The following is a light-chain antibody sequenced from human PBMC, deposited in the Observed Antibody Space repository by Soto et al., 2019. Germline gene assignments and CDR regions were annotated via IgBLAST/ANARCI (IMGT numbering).Light chain of an antibody. CDR3: QQYNNLPRT. J-gene: IGKJ1*01. CDR1: QSGSRN. CDR2: GAS. V-gene: IGKV3-15*01. Sequence: EIVMTQSPATLSVSPGERATLSCRASQSGSRNLAWYQQKPGQAPRLLIYGASTRATVIQARFSGSGSGTEFTLTISSLQSEDFAVYYCQQYNNLPRTFGQGTKVEIK.